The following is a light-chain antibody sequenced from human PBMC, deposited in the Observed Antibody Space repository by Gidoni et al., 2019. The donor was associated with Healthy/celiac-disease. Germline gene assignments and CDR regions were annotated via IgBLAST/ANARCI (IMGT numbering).Light chain of an antibody. Sequence: QPALPQPPAASGPPGQAVTIPCTGTSSAVGGYNYVSWYHQPPGKAPILMIYEVSKRPSGVPDRFSGSKSGNTASLTVSGLQAEDEADYYCSSYAGSNNVVFGGGTKLTVL. CDR2: EVS. V-gene: IGLV2-8*01. J-gene: IGLJ2*01. CDR3: SSYAGSNNVV. CDR1: SSAVGGYNY.